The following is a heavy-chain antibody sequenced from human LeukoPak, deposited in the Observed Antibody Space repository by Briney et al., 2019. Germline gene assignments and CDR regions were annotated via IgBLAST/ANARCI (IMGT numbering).Heavy chain of an antibody. Sequence: PSQTLSLTSTVSGGSISSGSYYWSWIRQPAGKGLEWIGRIYTSGSTNYNPSLKSRVTISVDTSKNQFSLKLSSVTAADTAVYYCARFQHGRDYWGQGTLVTVSS. CDR1: GGSISSGSYY. CDR2: IYTSGST. CDR3: ARFQHGRDY. J-gene: IGHJ4*02. D-gene: IGHD6-13*01. V-gene: IGHV4-61*02.